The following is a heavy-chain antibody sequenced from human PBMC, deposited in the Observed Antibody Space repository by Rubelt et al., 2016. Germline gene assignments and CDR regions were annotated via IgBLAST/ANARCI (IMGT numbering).Heavy chain of an antibody. CDR2: INHSGST. CDR1: GGSFSGYY. CDR3: ARGESYCSGGSCLDWFDP. J-gene: IGHJ5*02. D-gene: IGHD2-15*01. V-gene: IGHV4-34*01. Sequence: QVQLQQWGAGLLKPSETLSLTCAVYGGSFSGYYWSWIRQPPGKGLEWIGEINHSGSTNYNPSLKSRVTISVDTSKNQFSLKLSSGTAADTAVYYCARGESYCSGGSCLDWFDPWGQGTLVTVSS.